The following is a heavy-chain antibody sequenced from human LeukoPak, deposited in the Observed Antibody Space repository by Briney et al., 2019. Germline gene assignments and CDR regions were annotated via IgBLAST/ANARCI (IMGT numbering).Heavy chain of an antibody. CDR1: GGTFSSYA. V-gene: IGHV1-69*13. Sequence: ASVKVSCKASGGTFSSYAITWVRQAPGQGLEWMGGIIPIFGTANYAQKFQGRVTITADESTSTAYMELSSLTSEDTAVYYCARDLSTNTPTPANFWGQGTLVTVSS. CDR3: ARDLSTNTPTPANF. J-gene: IGHJ4*02. D-gene: IGHD5-12*01. CDR2: IIPIFGTA.